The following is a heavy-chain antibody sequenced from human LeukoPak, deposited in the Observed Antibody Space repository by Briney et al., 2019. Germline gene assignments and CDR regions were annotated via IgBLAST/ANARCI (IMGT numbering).Heavy chain of an antibody. CDR3: ARGRLYGPDY. J-gene: IGHJ4*02. CDR1: GFTFSDYY. D-gene: IGHD4-17*01. Sequence: NPGGSLRLSCAASGFTFSDYYMNWVRQARGKGVEWVSYISRSSRPIYYGDSVKGRFTISRDNAKNSLYLQMNSLRAEDTAVYYCARGRLYGPDYWGQGTLVTVSS. CDR2: ISRSSRPI. V-gene: IGHV3-11*04.